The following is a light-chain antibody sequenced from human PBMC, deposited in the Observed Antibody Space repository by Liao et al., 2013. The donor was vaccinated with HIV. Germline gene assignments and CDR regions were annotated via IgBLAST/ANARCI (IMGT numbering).Light chain of an antibody. CDR1: NLGDKY. J-gene: IGLJ2*01. V-gene: IGLV3-1*01. CDR3: QAWDSSPLVV. Sequence: SYELTQPPSVSVSPGQTATIACSGDNLGDKYVSWYQHKSGQSPVVIIYEDVKRPAGIPERFSGSNSGNTATLTISDTQAADEADYYCQAWDSSPLVVFGGGTKLTVL. CDR2: EDV.